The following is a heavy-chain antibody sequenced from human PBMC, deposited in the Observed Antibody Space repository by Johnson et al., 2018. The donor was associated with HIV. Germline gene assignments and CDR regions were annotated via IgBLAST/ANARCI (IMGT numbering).Heavy chain of an antibody. CDR1: EFTFSNYA. V-gene: IGHV3-30*14. J-gene: IGHJ3*02. Sequence: QVQLVESGGGVVQPGRSLKLSCVASEFTFSNYAMHWVRQAPGKVLEWVAVISYDGSSKYYADSVKGRFTISRENAKNSLYLQMNSLRAGDTAVYYCARGWGIVGAKSAFDIWGQGTMVTVSS. CDR3: ARGWGIVGAKSAFDI. D-gene: IGHD1-26*01. CDR2: ISYDGSSK.